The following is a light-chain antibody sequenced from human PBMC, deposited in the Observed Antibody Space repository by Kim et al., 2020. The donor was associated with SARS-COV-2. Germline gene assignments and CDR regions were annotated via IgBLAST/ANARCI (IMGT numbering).Light chain of an antibody. Sequence: EIVLTQSPATLSLSPEERAALSCRASQSVSSSYLAWYQQKPGQAPRLLIYGASSRATGIPDRFSGSGSGTDFTLTITRLEPDDFAVYYCQQYGTSPLTFGGGTKVEI. J-gene: IGKJ4*01. CDR2: GAS. V-gene: IGKV3-20*01. CDR3: QQYGTSPLT. CDR1: QSVSSSY.